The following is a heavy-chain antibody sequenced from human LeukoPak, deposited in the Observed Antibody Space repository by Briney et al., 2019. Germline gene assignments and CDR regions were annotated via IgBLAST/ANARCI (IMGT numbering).Heavy chain of an antibody. CDR3: AKNAGTYYYGSGSYSPDY. Sequence: PGGSLRLSCAASGFTFSSYGMHWVRQAPGKGLEWVAFIRYDGSNKYYADSVKGRFTISRDNSKNTLYLQMNSLRAEDTAVYYCAKNAGTYYYGSGSYSPDYWGQGTLVTVSS. CDR2: IRYDGSNK. J-gene: IGHJ4*02. V-gene: IGHV3-30*02. D-gene: IGHD3-10*01. CDR1: GFTFSSYG.